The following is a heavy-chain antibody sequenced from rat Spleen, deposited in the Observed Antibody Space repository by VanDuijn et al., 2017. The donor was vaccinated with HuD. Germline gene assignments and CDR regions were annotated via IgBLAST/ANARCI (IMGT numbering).Heavy chain of an antibody. V-gene: IGHV2-30*01. D-gene: IGHD4-3*01. Sequence: QVQLMESGPGLVQPSETLSLTCTVSGFSLTSYNVHWVRQPTGKGLEWMGVIWAGGSTSYNSLLKSRLSISRNTSKGQVFLEMNSLQTDDTAIYICTSPHSGYWRKGVMVTVSS. CDR1: GFSLTSYN. J-gene: IGHJ2*01. CDR3: TSPHSGY. CDR2: IWAGGST.